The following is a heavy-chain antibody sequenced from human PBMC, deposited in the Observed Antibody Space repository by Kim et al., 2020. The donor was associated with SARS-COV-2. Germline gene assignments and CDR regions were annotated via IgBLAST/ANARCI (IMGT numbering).Heavy chain of an antibody. CDR2: ISYDGSNK. CDR1: GFTFSSYA. J-gene: IGHJ4*02. V-gene: IGHV3-30*04. Sequence: GGSLRLSCAACGFTFSSYAMHWVRQAPGKGLEWVAVISYDGSNKYYADSVKGRFTISRDNSKNTLYLQMKSLRAEDTAGYYCAREGRYFDWSLMGFDYWGQGTLV. D-gene: IGHD3-9*01. CDR3: AREGRYFDWSLMGFDY.